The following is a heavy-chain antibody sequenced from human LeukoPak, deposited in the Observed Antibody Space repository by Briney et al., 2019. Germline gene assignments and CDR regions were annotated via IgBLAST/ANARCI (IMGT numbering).Heavy chain of an antibody. Sequence: GGSLRLSCAASGFTFSSYSMNWVRQAPGKGLEWVSSISSSSSYIYYADSVKGRFTISRDNAKNSLYLQMNSLRAEDTAVYYCARESIVVVPAADYYYYGMDVWGQGTTVTGSS. CDR1: GFTFSSYS. CDR3: ARESIVVVPAADYYYYGMDV. CDR2: ISSSSSYI. D-gene: IGHD2-2*01. V-gene: IGHV3-21*01. J-gene: IGHJ6*02.